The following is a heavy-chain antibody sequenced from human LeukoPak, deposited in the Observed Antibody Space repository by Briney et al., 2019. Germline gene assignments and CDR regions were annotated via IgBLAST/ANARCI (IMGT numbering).Heavy chain of an antibody. CDR3: ARAPGYYDSSGSAFDI. CDR1: GXSFSGYY. V-gene: IGHV4-34*01. CDR2: INHSGST. Sequence: SETLSLTCAVYGXSFSGYYWSWIRQPPGKGLEWTGEINHSGSTNYNPSLKSRVTISVDTSKNQFSLKLSSVTAADTAVYYCARAPGYYDSSGSAFDIWGQGTMVTVSS. D-gene: IGHD3-22*01. J-gene: IGHJ3*02.